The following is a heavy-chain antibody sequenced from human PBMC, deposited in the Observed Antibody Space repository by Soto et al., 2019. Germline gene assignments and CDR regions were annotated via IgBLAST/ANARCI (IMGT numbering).Heavy chain of an antibody. CDR2: VSDRGST. J-gene: IGHJ4*02. Sequence: QVQLQESGPGLVRPSETLSLTCTVSGGSISNYFWSWIRQPPGKGLEWIGYVSDRGSTNYNPSLRSRVTISVDRSRVQFSLKLRSGPAADTAVYYCARRTAGATYFDYWGQGTLGTVSS. CDR1: GGSISNYF. CDR3: ARRTAGATYFDY. V-gene: IGHV4-59*08. D-gene: IGHD1-1*01.